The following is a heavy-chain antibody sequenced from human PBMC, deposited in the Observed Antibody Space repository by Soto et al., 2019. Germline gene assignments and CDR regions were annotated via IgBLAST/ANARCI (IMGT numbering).Heavy chain of an antibody. J-gene: IGHJ5*01. CDR2: ISGRGGST. CDR1: GFTFSSYA. D-gene: IGHD1-26*01. Sequence: PGGSLRLSCAASGFTFSSYAMSWVRQAPGKGLEWVSAISGRGGSTYYADSVKGRFTTSRDNAKNTLYLQMNSLRAEDAPIYSCARGLQCELHGSNWFDPWGQGTLVTVSS. V-gene: IGHV3-23*01. CDR3: ARGLQCELHGSNWFDP.